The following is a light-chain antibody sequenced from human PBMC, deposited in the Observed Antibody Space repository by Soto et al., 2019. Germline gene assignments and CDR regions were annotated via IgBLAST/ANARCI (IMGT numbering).Light chain of an antibody. CDR3: QQYVRNSRT. V-gene: IGKV1-5*03. CDR1: QSSSTW. CDR2: KAS. Sequence: DIQMTQSPSTLSASVGDRVTITCRASQSSSTWLAWYQQKPGKAPRLLIYKASSLQSGVPSRFSGSGSGTEFTLTIRSLQADDFAAYYCQQYVRNSRTFGQWTKVEIK. J-gene: IGKJ1*01.